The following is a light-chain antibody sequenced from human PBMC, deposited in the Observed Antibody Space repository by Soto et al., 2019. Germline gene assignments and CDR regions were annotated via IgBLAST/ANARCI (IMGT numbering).Light chain of an antibody. J-gene: IGLJ3*02. Sequence: QSALTQPRSVSGSPGQSVTISCTGTSGDVGGYNYVSWYQQCPGKAPKLMIYDVTKRPSGVPDRFSGSKSGNTASLTISGLQAADEADYYCCSFAGSSGGVFGGGTKVTVL. V-gene: IGLV2-11*01. CDR1: SGDVGGYNY. CDR2: DVT. CDR3: CSFAGSSGGV.